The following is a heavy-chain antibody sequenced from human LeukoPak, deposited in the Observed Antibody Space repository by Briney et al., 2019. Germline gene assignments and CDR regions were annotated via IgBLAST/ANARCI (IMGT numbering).Heavy chain of an antibody. Sequence: SQTLSLTCTVSGGSISSGSYYWSWIRQPAGKGLEWIGRIYTSGSTNYNPSLKSRVTISVGTSKNQFSLKLSSVTAADTAVYYCARERLQYQLDQYYYMDVWGKGTTVTVSS. CDR3: ARERLQYQLDQYYYMDV. D-gene: IGHD2-2*01. J-gene: IGHJ6*03. CDR2: IYTSGST. V-gene: IGHV4-61*02. CDR1: GGSISSGSYY.